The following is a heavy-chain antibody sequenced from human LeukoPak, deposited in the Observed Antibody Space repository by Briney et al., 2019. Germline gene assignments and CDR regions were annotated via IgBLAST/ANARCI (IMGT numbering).Heavy chain of an antibody. CDR3: ARGGRFRSAGSVGY. V-gene: IGHV4-34*01. CDR2: INHSGST. CDR1: GGSFGGYY. D-gene: IGHD5/OR15-5a*01. Sequence: SETLSLTCAVYGGSFGGYYWCWIRQPPGKGLEWIGEINHSGSTNYNPSLKSRVTISVDTSKNQFSLKLSSVTAADTAVYYCARGGRFRSAGSVGYWGQGTLVTVSS. J-gene: IGHJ4*02.